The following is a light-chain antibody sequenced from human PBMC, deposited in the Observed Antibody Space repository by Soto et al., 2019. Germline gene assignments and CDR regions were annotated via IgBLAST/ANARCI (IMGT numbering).Light chain of an antibody. CDR1: STDVGGYNY. J-gene: IGLJ1*01. CDR2: EVT. Sequence: QSALAQPSSVPGSPGQSITISCTGTSTDVGGYNYVSWYQHHSGKAPKLLIYEVTNRPSGISDRFSGSKSVNTASLTIPGLQAEDESDYYCGSYSSTDTPFVFGTGTKVTVL. CDR3: GSYSSTDTPFV. V-gene: IGLV2-14*01.